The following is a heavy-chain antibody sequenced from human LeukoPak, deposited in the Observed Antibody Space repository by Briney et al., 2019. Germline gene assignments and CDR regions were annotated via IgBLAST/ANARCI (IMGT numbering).Heavy chain of an antibody. CDR1: GFTFSSYS. CDR2: ISGSATTT. Sequence: GGSLRLSCAASGFTFSSYSMNWVRQAPGKGLEWVATISGSATTTYYPDSVKGRSTISRDNSKNTQYLQINSLRVEDTAIYYCAKGFRFFDYWGQGTLVSVSS. V-gene: IGHV3-23*01. J-gene: IGHJ4*02. D-gene: IGHD2-21*01. CDR3: AKGFRFFDY.